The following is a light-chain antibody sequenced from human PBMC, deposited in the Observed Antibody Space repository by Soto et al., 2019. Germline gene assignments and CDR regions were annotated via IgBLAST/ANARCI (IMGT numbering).Light chain of an antibody. CDR2: DTS. Sequence: EIVMTQSPATLSVSPGERATLSCRASQSISNKLAWYQHKPGQAPRLLIYDTSTRVAGIPARFTGSGSGTDFTLTISILQSEDFAVYYCQQYNILRSISFGQGTRLESK. CDR3: QQYNILRSIS. J-gene: IGKJ5*01. CDR1: QSISNK. V-gene: IGKV3-15*01.